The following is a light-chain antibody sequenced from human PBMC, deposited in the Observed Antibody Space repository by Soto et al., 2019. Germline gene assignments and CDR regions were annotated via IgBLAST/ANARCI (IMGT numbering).Light chain of an antibody. Sequence: IKMYQSPSSRSASVLDIITITFRATQSIGTWLAWYQQRPGKAPELLIYAPSNFQSGVPSRFSGSGSGTHFTLTISSLQPEDFATYYCQQLNGYPITFGQGTRLEIK. CDR2: APS. CDR1: QSIGTW. CDR3: QQLNGYPIT. J-gene: IGKJ5*01. V-gene: IGKV1-5*01.